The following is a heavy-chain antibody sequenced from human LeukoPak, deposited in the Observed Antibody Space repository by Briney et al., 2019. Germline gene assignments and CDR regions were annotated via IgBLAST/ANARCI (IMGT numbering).Heavy chain of an antibody. CDR1: GYSVSSGFY. CDR2: ISHSGST. J-gene: IGHJ4*02. Sequence: SETLSLTCTVSGYSVSSGFYWGWIRQPPGRGLEWIGSISHSGSTYYNPSLKSRISISLDPSKYQFSLRLNSVTAADTAVYYCARVAKQLVLYWGQGTLVTVSS. V-gene: IGHV4-38-2*02. D-gene: IGHD6-13*01. CDR3: ARVAKQLVLY.